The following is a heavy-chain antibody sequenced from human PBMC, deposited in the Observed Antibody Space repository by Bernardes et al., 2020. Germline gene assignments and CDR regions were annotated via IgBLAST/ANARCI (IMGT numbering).Heavy chain of an antibody. CDR3: ARSPRWELVPFDF. V-gene: IGHV5-51*07. CDR2: IYSGDSST. CDR1: GYDFVTYW. D-gene: IGHD1-26*01. J-gene: IGHJ4*02. Sequence: GASLKISCQASGYDFVTYWNGVVHPMRGEGLEWMGIIYSGDSSTRYNPSFQGQVTITVDKSISTDYLSLWASDTAMYYCARSPRWELVPFDFWGQGTLVTVSS.